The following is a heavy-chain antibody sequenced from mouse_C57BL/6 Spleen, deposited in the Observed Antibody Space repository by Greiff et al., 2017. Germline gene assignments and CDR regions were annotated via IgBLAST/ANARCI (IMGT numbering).Heavy chain of an antibody. V-gene: IGHV10-1*01. D-gene: IGHD1-1*01. CDR3: VRYYGSSYWYFDV. Sequence: EVMLVESGGGLVQPKGSLKLSCAASGFSFNTYAMNWVRQAPGKGLEWVARIRSKSNNYATYYADSVKDRFTIPRDDSESMLDLQMNNLKTEDTAMYYCVRYYGSSYWYFDVWGTGTTVTVSS. CDR1: GFSFNTYA. CDR2: IRSKSNNYAT. J-gene: IGHJ1*03.